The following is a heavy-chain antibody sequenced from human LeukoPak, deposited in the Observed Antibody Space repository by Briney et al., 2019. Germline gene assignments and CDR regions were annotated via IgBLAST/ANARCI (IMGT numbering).Heavy chain of an antibody. CDR1: GFTFSDYY. CDR3: ARGRSGYYAY. D-gene: IGHD3-22*01. Sequence: SGGSLRLSCAASGFTFSDYYMNWIRQAPGKGMEWVSYISSSGGSIYYADSVKGRFTISRGNAKNSLYLQMNSLRAEDTAVYYCARGRSGYYAYWGQGTLVTVSS. CDR2: ISSSGGSI. V-gene: IGHV3-11*01. J-gene: IGHJ4*02.